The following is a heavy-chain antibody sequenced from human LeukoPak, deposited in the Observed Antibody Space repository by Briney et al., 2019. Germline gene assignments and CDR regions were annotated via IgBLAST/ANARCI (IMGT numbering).Heavy chain of an antibody. Sequence: GGSLRLSCAASGFTFSSYAMHWVRQAPGKGLEWVAVISYDGSNKYYADSVKGRFTISRDNSKNTLYLQMNSLRAEDTAVYYCARDSGIAAAPLFDYWGQGTLVTVSP. J-gene: IGHJ4*02. CDR1: GFTFSSYA. D-gene: IGHD6-13*01. CDR3: ARDSGIAAAPLFDY. V-gene: IGHV3-30*04. CDR2: ISYDGSNK.